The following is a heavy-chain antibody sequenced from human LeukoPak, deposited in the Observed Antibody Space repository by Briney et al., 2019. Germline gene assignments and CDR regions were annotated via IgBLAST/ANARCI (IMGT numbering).Heavy chain of an antibody. J-gene: IGHJ4*02. CDR2: MKEDGSAT. CDR3: ARGGASHFES. Sequence: GGSLRLSCAADSAFTSNTYSWIRPTPGKGLEWVAKMKEDGSATFYLDSVRGRFTISRDNAKRSLYLQMSSLKVEDTAVYYCARGGASHFESWGQGTLVSVST. V-gene: IGHV3-7*04. CDR1: AFTSNTYS. D-gene: IGHD3-16*01.